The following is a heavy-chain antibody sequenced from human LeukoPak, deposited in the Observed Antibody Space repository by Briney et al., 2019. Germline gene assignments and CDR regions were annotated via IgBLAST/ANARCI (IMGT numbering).Heavy chain of an antibody. CDR3: ARVGVVPAALYYFDY. CDR1: GFTVSSNY. D-gene: IGHD2-2*01. J-gene: IGHJ4*02. CDR2: IYSGGST. V-gene: IGHV3-53*01. Sequence: GGSLRLSCAASGFTVSSNYMSWVRQAPGKGLEWVSVIYSGGSTYYADPVKGRFTISRDNSKNTLYLQMNSLRAEDTAVYYCARVGVVPAALYYFDYWGQGTLVTVSS.